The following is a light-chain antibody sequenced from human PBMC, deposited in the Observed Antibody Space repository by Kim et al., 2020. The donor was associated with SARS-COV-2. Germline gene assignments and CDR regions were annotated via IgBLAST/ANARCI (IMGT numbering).Light chain of an antibody. Sequence: VSPGQTASITCSGDKLGDKYASWYQQKPGQSPVVVIFRDNRRPSGIPERFSGSNSGNTATLTISGTQAMDEADYYCQAWESSIYVFGTGTKVTVL. V-gene: IGLV3-1*01. CDR2: RDN. J-gene: IGLJ1*01. CDR3: QAWESSIYV. CDR1: KLGDKY.